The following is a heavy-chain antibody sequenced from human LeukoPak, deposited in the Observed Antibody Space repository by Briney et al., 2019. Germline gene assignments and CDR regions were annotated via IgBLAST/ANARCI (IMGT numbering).Heavy chain of an antibody. D-gene: IGHD6-13*01. CDR2: VYSGGST. V-gene: IGHV3-53*01. CDR3: ARTSSAGNTKGLDS. CDR1: GFAVSSNY. J-gene: IGHJ4*02. Sequence: GGSLRLSCAASGFAVSSNYMTWVRQPPGKGLEWVSVVYSGGSTEYADSVKGRFTISRDNSKNTLYLQMNSLRAEDTAVYYCARTSSAGNTKGLDSWGQGTLVTVSS.